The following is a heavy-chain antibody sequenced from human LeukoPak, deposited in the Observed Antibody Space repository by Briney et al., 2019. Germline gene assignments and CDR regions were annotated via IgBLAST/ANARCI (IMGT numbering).Heavy chain of an antibody. V-gene: IGHV3-15*07. J-gene: IGHJ1*01. CDR2: IKTNADGGTA. CDR1: GFNFNNAW. D-gene: IGHD3-10*01. CDR3: TTDGDSLVWFGAGGH. Sequence: PGGSLRLSCAASGFNFNNAWLDWVRQTPGQGLEWVGQIKTNADGGTADYAAPVKGRFTISRDDSKNMLYLQMNSLKTEDTAVYYCTTDGDSLVWFGAGGHWGQGTLVTVSS.